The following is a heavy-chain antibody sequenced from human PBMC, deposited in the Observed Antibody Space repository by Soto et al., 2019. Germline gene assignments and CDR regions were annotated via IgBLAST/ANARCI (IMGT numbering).Heavy chain of an antibody. CDR2: INAGNGNT. D-gene: IGHD2-2*01. CDR1: GYTFTSYA. V-gene: IGHV1-3*01. CDR3: ATTAGDIVVVPAAIYYGMDV. J-gene: IGHJ6*02. Sequence: ASVKVSCKASGYTFTSYAMHWVRQAPGQRLEWMGWINAGNGNTKYSQKFQGRVTITRDTSASTAYMELSSLGSEDTAVYYCATTAGDIVVVPAAIYYGMDVWGQGTTVTVSS.